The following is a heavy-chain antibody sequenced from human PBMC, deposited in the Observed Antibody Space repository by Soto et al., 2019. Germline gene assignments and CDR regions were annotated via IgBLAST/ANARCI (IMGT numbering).Heavy chain of an antibody. J-gene: IGHJ5*02. CDR3: ARDWKGAEGFDP. Sequence: ASVKVSCQASGYTFSTYGFSWVRQAPGQGLEWMGWIGADNGDTNYAQNFQGRVTMTTDTSTTTSYMELRSLTSDDTAVYFCARDWKGAEGFDPWGQGTLVTVS. D-gene: IGHD1-1*01. CDR1: GYTFSTYG. V-gene: IGHV1-18*01. CDR2: IGADNGDT.